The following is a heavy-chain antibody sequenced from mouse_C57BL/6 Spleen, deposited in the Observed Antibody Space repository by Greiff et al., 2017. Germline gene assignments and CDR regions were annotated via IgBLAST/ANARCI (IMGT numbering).Heavy chain of an antibody. D-gene: IGHD3-2*02. CDR1: GYAFSSSW. V-gene: IGHV1-82*01. CDR2: IYPGDGDT. J-gene: IGHJ2*01. Sequence: QVQLQQSGPELVKPGASVKISCKASGYAFSSSWMNWVKQRPGKGLEWIGRIYPGDGDTNYNGKFKGKATLTADKSSSTAYMQLSSLTSEDSAVYVCARGGTAQAFDYWGQGTTLTVSS. CDR3: ARGGTAQAFDY.